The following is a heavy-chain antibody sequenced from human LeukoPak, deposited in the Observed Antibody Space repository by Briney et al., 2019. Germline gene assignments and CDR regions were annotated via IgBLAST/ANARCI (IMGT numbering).Heavy chain of an antibody. J-gene: IGHJ4*02. CDR3: AKATGRYYGPFDY. D-gene: IGHD1-26*01. CDR2: IGWDGVST. V-gene: IGHV3-43*01. CDR1: GFTFDDYT. Sequence: GGFLRLSCAASGFTFDDYTMHWVRQAPGKGLEWVSLIGWDGVSTYYADSVKGRFTISRDNSKNSLYLQMNSLRSEDTALYYCAKATGRYYGPFDYWGQGTLVTVSS.